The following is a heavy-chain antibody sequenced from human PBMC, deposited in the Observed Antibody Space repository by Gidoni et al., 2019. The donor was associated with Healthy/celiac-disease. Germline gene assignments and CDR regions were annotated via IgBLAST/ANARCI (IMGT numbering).Heavy chain of an antibody. V-gene: IGHV3-23*01. CDR1: GFTFSSYA. J-gene: IGHJ4*02. D-gene: IGHD2-15*01. Sequence: EVQLLDSGGGLVQPGGSLRLSCAASGFTFSSYAMSWVRQAPGKGLEWVSAISGSGGSTYYADSVKGRFTISRDNSKNTLYLQMNSLRAEDTAVYYCAKTGWGRYCSGGSCGYFDYWGQGTLVTVSS. CDR2: ISGSGGST. CDR3: AKTGWGRYCSGGSCGYFDY.